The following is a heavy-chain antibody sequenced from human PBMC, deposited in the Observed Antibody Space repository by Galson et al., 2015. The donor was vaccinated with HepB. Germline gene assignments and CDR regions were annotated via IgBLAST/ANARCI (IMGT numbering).Heavy chain of an antibody. D-gene: IGHD3-16*02. CDR3: ASFVGLWGVYDYVWGSYRYKGYGAFDI. J-gene: IGHJ3*02. CDR2: MNPNSGNT. V-gene: IGHV1-8*01. CDR1: GYTFTSYD. Sequence: SVKVSCKASGYTFTSYDINWVRQATGQGLEWMGWMNPNSGNTGYAQKFQGRVTMTRNTSISTAYMELSSLRFEDTAVYYCASFVGLWGVYDYVWGSYRYKGYGAFDIWGQGTMVTVSS.